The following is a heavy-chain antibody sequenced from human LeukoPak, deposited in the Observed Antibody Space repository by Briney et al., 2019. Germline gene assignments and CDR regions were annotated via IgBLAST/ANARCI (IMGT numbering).Heavy chain of an antibody. V-gene: IGHV3-7*05. D-gene: IGHD5-12*01. CDR2: INQDGSAN. CDR3: ARDSGYNAFDY. Sequence: GGSLRLSCADSGFLFSNSWMAWVRQAQGRGLEWLANINQDGSANTCVDSVKGRFTISRDNAKNSLYLQMNSLRAEDTAMYYCARDSGYNAFDYWGQGTLVTVSS. J-gene: IGHJ4*02. CDR1: GFLFSNSW.